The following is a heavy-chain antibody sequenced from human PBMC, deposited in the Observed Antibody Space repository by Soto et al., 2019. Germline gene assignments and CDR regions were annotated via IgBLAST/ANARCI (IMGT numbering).Heavy chain of an antibody. CDR2: IYYSGST. V-gene: IGHV4-59*01. CDR3: ARVGLTYDYVWGSYRSDGMDV. J-gene: IGHJ6*02. D-gene: IGHD3-16*02. CDR1: GCSISSYY. Sequence: SETLSLTCTVSGCSISSYYWSWIRQPPGKGLEWIGYIYYSGSTNYNPSLKSRVTISVDTSKNQFSLKLSSVTAADTAVYYCARVGLTYDYVWGSYRSDGMDVWGQGTTVTVS.